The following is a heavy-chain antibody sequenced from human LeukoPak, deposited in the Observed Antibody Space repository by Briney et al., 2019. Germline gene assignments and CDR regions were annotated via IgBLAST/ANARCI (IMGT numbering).Heavy chain of an antibody. J-gene: IGHJ4*02. D-gene: IGHD3-22*01. V-gene: IGHV1-46*01. CDR1: GYTFTSYY. CDR2: INPSGGST. Sequence: ASVKVSCKASGYTFTSYYMHWVRQAPGQGLEWMGIINPSGGSTSYAQKFQGRVTMTRDTSTSTVYMELRRRRCEDTAVYYCARAQPHYYDSSGHAPYYFGYWGQGTLVTVSS. CDR3: ARAQPHYYDSSGHAPYYFGY.